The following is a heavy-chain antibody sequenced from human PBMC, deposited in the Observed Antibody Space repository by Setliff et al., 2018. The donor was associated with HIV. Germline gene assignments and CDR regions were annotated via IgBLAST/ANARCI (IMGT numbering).Heavy chain of an antibody. CDR3: ARSSTPDSSAYYPDY. D-gene: IGHD3-22*01. V-gene: IGHV4-4*02. J-gene: IGHJ4*02. CDR1: GGSISSNNW. CDR2: SYHGRST. Sequence: SETLSLTCAVSGGSISSNNWWSWVRQPPGKGLEWIGESYHGRSTKYNASLKSGVTISVDKSKNQFSLKLSSVTAADTAVYYCARSSTPDSSAYYPDYWGQGTLVTVSS.